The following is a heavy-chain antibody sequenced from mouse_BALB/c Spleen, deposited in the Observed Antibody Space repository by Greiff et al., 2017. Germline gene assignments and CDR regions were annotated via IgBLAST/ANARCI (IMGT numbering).Heavy chain of an antibody. CDR3: ARPYYCGSSSWFAY. Sequence: QVQLKESGAELVRPGVSVKISCKASGYTFTSYDINWVKQRPGQGLEWIGWIYPGDGSTKYNEKFKGKATLTADKSSSTAYMQLSSLTSENSAVYCWARPYYCGSSSWFAYGGQGTRVTVSA. CDR1: GYTFTSYD. CDR2: IYPGDGST. D-gene: IGHD1-1*01. J-gene: IGHJ3*01. V-gene: IGHV1S56*01.